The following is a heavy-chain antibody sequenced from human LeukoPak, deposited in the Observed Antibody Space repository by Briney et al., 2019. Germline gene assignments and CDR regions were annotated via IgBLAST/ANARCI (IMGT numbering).Heavy chain of an antibody. V-gene: IGHV3-23*01. CDR3: AKDPWYYDSSGYLTY. CDR2: ISGSGGST. D-gene: IGHD3-22*01. J-gene: IGHJ4*02. Sequence: GGSLRLSCAASGFTFSSYAMSWIRQAPGKGLEWVSAISGSGGSTYYADSVKGRFTISRDNSKNTLYLQMNSLRAEDTAVYYCAKDPWYYDSSGYLTYWGQGTLVTVSS. CDR1: GFTFSSYA.